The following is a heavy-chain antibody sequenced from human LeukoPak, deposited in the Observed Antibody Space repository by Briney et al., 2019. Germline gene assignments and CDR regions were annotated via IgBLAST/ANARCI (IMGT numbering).Heavy chain of an antibody. J-gene: IGHJ4*02. CDR1: GFSVDGSC. D-gene: IGHD3-10*01. CDR2: IFSGDSI. V-gene: IGHV3-66*01. Sequence: PGGSLRLSCAASGFSVDGSCMTWVRQAPGKGLEGVSVIFSGDSIYYADSVKGRFTISRDNSKNTLNLQMNSLRAEDTAVYYCARVIWFGESKRDYWGQGTLVTVSS. CDR3: ARVIWFGESKRDY.